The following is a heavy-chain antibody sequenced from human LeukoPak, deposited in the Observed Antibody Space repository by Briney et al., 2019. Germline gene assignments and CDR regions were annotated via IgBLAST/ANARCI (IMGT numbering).Heavy chain of an antibody. V-gene: IGHV5-51*01. CDR3: ARRDYYGSGSTGMDV. Sequence: GESLKISCKGSGSRFTSYWIGWVRQMPGKGLEWMGIIYPGDSDTRYSPSFQGQVTISADKSISTAYLQWSSLKASDTAMYYCARRDYYGSGSTGMDVWGKGTTVTVSS. CDR2: IYPGDSDT. J-gene: IGHJ6*04. CDR1: GSRFTSYW. D-gene: IGHD3-10*01.